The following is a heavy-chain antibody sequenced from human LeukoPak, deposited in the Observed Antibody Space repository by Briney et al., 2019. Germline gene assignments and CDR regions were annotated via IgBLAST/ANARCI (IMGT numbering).Heavy chain of an antibody. Sequence: ASVKVSCKASGYTFTSYGISWVRQAPGQGLEWMGWISAYNGNTNYVQKLRGRVTMTTGTSTSTAYMELRSLRSDDTAVYYCARRPVYNAFDIWGQGTMVTVSS. CDR1: GYTFTSYG. V-gene: IGHV1-18*01. D-gene: IGHD3-10*01. CDR2: ISAYNGNT. CDR3: ARRPVYNAFDI. J-gene: IGHJ3*02.